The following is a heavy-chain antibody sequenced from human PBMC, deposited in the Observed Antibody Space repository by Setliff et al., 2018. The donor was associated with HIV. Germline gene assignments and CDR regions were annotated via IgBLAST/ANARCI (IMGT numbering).Heavy chain of an antibody. Sequence: PSETLSLTCTVSGDLINNHNWNWIWQSPEKGLEWLGNIHYSGTSNYNSSLKSRIVISLDTSKKQFSLHFYSVTAADTAVYYCARSRIRGYYDTSPAMAFDIWGQGTMVTVSS. D-gene: IGHD3-22*01. CDR2: IHYSGTS. CDR3: ARSRIRGYYDTSPAMAFDI. V-gene: IGHV4-59*08. J-gene: IGHJ3*02. CDR1: GDLINNHN.